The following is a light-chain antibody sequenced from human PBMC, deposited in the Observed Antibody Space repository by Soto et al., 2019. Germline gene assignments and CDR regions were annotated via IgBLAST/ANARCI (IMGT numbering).Light chain of an antibody. J-gene: IGKJ5*01. Sequence: TVLAQSSGPKYLSARDRPNLSCMVSRSRVSGQLAWYQQKVGRAPRLIIHDAFMWATGIPDRFSGSGSGTDFTLTIAGLEPEDFAVYHCQQYGDLPRTFGQGTRLEIK. V-gene: IGKV3-20*01. CDR3: QQYGDLPRT. CDR2: DAF. CDR1: RSRVSGQ.